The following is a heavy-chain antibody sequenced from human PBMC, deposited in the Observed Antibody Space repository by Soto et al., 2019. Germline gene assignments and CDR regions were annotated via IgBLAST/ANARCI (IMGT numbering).Heavy chain of an antibody. CDR1: GGSFSGYY. V-gene: IGHV4-34*01. J-gene: IGHJ3*02. CDR3: ARIVAVVPAADAFDI. D-gene: IGHD2-2*01. CDR2: INHSGST. Sequence: SETLSLTCAVYGGSFSGYYWSWIRQPPGKGLEWIGEINHSGSTNYNPSLKSRVTISVDTSKNQFSLKLSSVTAADTAVYYCARIVAVVPAADAFDIWGQGTMVTVSS.